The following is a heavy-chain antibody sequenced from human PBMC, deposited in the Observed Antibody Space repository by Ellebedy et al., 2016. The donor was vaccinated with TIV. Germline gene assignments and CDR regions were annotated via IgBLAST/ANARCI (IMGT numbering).Heavy chain of an antibody. CDR3: TRSPLRSLYYYYYYMDV. CDR1: GFTFSDAW. D-gene: IGHD5/OR15-5a*01. V-gene: IGHV3-15*01. Sequence: GGSLRLSXAASGFTFSDAWMSWVRQAPGKGLEWVGRIKSKTDGGTADHAAPVRGRFTVSRDDSENTLYLQMNSLKIEDSAVYYCTRSPLRSLYYYYYYMDVWGKGTMVTVSS. CDR2: IKSKTDGGTA. J-gene: IGHJ6*03.